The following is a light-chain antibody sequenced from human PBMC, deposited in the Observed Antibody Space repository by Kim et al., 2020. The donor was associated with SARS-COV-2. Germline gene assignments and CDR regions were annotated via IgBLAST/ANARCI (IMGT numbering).Light chain of an antibody. CDR2: DAV. CDR1: QSVGNF. V-gene: IGKV3-11*01. Sequence: EIVLTQSPATLSLSPGDRATLSCRASQSVGNFLAWYQQRPGRSPSRLIYDAVNGATGISARFSGNGSGPDFTLTITSLEPEDFAVYYCQQSIVWPPSLTVGPRTKVDIK. J-gene: IGKJ3*01. CDR3: QQSIVWPPSLT.